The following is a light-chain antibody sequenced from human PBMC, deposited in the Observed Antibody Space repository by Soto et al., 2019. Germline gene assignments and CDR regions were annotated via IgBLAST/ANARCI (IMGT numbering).Light chain of an antibody. CDR1: QSISNS. CDR2: VAS. CDR3: QQTFSPPST. Sequence: DIPMTQSLSSLSASVGDRVTITCRASQSISNSLSWYQQKPGKATNFLIYVASTLQSGVPSRFSGSGSGTDFTLTISSLQPEDVATYYCQQTFSPPSTFGQGTKVEIK. J-gene: IGKJ2*01. V-gene: IGKV1-39*01.